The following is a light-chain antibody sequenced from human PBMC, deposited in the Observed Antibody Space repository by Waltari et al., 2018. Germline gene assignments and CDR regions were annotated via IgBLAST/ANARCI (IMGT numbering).Light chain of an antibody. CDR2: WAS. CDR3: QQYYSTPPT. V-gene: IGKV4-1*01. Sequence: SVLYSSNNKNYLAWYQQKPGLPPKLLIYWASTRESGVPDRCSGSGSGTDFTLTISSLQAEDVAVYYCQQYYSTPPTFGQGTKLEIK. CDR1: SVLYSSNNKNY. J-gene: IGKJ2*01.